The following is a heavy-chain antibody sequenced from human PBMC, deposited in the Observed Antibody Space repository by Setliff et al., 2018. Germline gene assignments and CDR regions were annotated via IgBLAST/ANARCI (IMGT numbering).Heavy chain of an antibody. Sequence: GASVKVSCKASGYTFTSYDINWVRQATGQGLEWMGWVNPNSGNTGYAQKFQGRVTMTRNTSISTAYMELSSLRSEDTAVYYCARGRERDYNFWSGYYTYYYYGMDVWGQGTTVTVS. CDR1: GYTFTSYD. CDR2: VNPNSGNT. J-gene: IGHJ6*02. CDR3: ARGRERDYNFWSGYYTYYYYGMDV. V-gene: IGHV1-8*02. D-gene: IGHD3-3*01.